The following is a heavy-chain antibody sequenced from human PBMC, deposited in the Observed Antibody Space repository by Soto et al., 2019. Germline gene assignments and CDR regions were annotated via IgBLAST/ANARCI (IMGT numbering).Heavy chain of an antibody. CDR2: IYYSGST. V-gene: IGHV4-59*01. D-gene: IGHD6-19*01. CDR1: GGSISSYY. Sequence: PSETLSLTCTVSGGSISSYYWSWIRQPPGKGLEWIGYIYYSGSTNYNPSLKSRVTISVDTSKNQFSLKLSSVTAADTAVYYCARDPTAVAGDLYFDYWGQGTRVTVSS. J-gene: IGHJ4*02. CDR3: ARDPTAVAGDLYFDY.